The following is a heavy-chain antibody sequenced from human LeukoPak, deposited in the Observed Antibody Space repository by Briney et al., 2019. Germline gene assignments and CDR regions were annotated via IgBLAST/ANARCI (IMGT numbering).Heavy chain of an antibody. Sequence: GALRLSCVGSGFTFSSHWMTWVRQTPGKGLEWVASIKHDGSEKNYVDSVKGRLTISRDNAKNSLYVEMNNLRGEDTAVYYCARDNFDWRPLDCWGQGTLVTVSS. V-gene: IGHV3-7*03. CDR2: IKHDGSEK. J-gene: IGHJ4*02. D-gene: IGHD3-9*01. CDR1: GFTFSSHW. CDR3: ARDNFDWRPLDC.